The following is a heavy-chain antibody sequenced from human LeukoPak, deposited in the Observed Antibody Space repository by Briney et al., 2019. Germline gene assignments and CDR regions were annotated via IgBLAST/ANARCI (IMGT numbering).Heavy chain of an antibody. Sequence: PSETPSLTCTVSGGSISSGGYYWSWIRQPAGKGLEWIGRIYTSGSTNYNPSLRSRVTMSVDTSKNQFSLKLSSVTAADTAVYYCARDHYYDSSGYDPTFDYWGQGTLVTVSS. D-gene: IGHD3-22*01. CDR1: GGSISSGGYY. J-gene: IGHJ4*02. CDR2: IYTSGST. CDR3: ARDHYYDSSGYDPTFDY. V-gene: IGHV4-61*02.